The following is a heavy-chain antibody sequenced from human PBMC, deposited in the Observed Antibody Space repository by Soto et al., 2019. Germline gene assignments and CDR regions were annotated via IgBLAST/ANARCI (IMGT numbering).Heavy chain of an antibody. CDR2: INHSGST. D-gene: IGHD5-12*01. J-gene: IGHJ4*02. V-gene: IGHV4-34*01. Sequence: SETLPLTCAVYGGSFSGYYWSWIRQPPGKGLEWIGEINHSGSTNYNPSLKSRVTISVDTSKNQFSLKLSSVTAADTAVYYCASYIVATRGIDYWGQGTLLTVSS. CDR3: ASYIVATRGIDY. CDR1: GGSFSGYY.